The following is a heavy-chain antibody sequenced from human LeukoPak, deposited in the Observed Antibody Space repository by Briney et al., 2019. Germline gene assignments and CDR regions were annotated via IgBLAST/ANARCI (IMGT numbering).Heavy chain of an antibody. CDR3: ARSSYTSGSSYFDY. J-gene: IGHJ4*02. Sequence: LSLTCTVSGGSISSYYMSWIRQAPGKGLEWLSYISSTTGYTDYADSVKGRFTISRDNAKNSLYLQMNSLRAEDTAVYYCARSSYTSGSSYFDYWGQGTQVTVSA. V-gene: IGHV3-11*03. CDR2: ISSTTGYT. CDR1: GGSISSYY. D-gene: IGHD3-10*01.